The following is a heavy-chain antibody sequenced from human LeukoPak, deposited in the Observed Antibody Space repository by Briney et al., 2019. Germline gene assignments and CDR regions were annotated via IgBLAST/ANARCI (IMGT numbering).Heavy chain of an antibody. D-gene: IGHD3-22*01. CDR3: ARGGAYYYDSSDEIPRGG. CDR2: INPSGGST. CDR1: GYTFTSYY. J-gene: IGHJ4*02. V-gene: IGHV1-46*01. Sequence: ASVKLSCTASGYTFTSYYMHWVRQAHGQGLGWMGIINPSGGSTSYAQKFQGRVTMTRDTSTSTVYMELSSLRSEDTAVYYCARGGAYYYDSSDEIPRGGWGQGTLVTVSS.